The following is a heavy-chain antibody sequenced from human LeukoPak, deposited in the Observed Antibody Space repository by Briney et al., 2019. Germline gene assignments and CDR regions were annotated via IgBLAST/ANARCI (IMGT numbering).Heavy chain of an antibody. CDR1: GFTFSSYW. V-gene: IGHV3-20*04. Sequence: GGSLRLSCAASGFTFSSYWMHWVRQAPGKGLEWVSGINWNGGSTGYADSVKGRFTISRDNAKNSLYLQMNSLRAEDTALYYCARDIGIAAAGNDYWGQGTLVTVSS. J-gene: IGHJ4*02. CDR2: INWNGGST. CDR3: ARDIGIAAAGNDY. D-gene: IGHD6-13*01.